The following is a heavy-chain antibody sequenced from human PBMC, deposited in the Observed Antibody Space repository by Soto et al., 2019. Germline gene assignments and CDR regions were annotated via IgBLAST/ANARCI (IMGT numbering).Heavy chain of an antibody. CDR2: IYHSGST. Sequence: SETLSLTCAVSGGSISSSNWWSWVRQPPGRGLEWMGEIYHSGSTNYNPSLKSRVTISVDKSKNQFSLKLSSVTAADTAVYYCARGYSSSWNWFDPWGQGTLVTVSS. V-gene: IGHV4-4*02. CDR1: GGSISSSNW. D-gene: IGHD6-13*01. J-gene: IGHJ5*02. CDR3: ARGYSSSWNWFDP.